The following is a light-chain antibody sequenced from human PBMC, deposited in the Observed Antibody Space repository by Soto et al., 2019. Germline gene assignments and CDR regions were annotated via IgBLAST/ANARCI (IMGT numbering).Light chain of an antibody. J-gene: IGKJ4*01. CDR2: SAS. CDR1: QSISSW. V-gene: IGKV1-5*01. CDR3: QQRDGN. Sequence: DIQMTQSPSTLSASVGDRVTITCRASQSISSWLAWYQQKPGKVPNLLIYSASTLQSGVPSRFSGSGSGTEFTLTISGLQPDDFATYYCQQRDGNFGGGTRVEIK.